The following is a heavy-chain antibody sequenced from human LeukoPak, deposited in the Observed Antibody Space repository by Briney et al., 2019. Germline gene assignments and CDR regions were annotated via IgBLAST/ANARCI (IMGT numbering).Heavy chain of an antibody. J-gene: IGHJ5*02. CDR3: ARRLGYCSSTSCYSNWFDP. D-gene: IGHD2-2*01. V-gene: IGHV4-39*01. CDR2: IYYSGST. Sequence: SETLSLTCTVSGGSISSSSYYWGWIRQPPGKGLEWIGSIYYSGSTYYNPSLKSRVTISVDTSKNQFSLKLSPVTAADTAVYYCARRLGYCSSTSCYSNWFDPWGQGTLVTVSS. CDR1: GGSISSSSYY.